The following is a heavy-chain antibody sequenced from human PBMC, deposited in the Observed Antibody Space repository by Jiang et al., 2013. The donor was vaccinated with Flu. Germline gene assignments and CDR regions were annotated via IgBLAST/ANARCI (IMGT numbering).Heavy chain of an antibody. V-gene: IGHV4-4*07. CDR3: ARAGYDFWSGYSGGVNWFDP. Sequence: LLKPSETLSLTCTVSGGSISSYYWSWIRQPAGKGLEWIGRIYTSGSTNYNPSLKSRVTMSVDTSKNQFSLKLSSVTAADTAVYYCARAGYDFWSGYSGGVNWFDPWGQGTLVTVSS. CDR2: IYTSGST. J-gene: IGHJ5*02. CDR1: GGSISSYY. D-gene: IGHD3-3*01.